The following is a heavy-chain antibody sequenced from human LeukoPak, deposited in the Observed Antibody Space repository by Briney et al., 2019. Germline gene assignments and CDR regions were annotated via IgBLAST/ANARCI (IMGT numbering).Heavy chain of an antibody. CDR3: ARAPSWKYYYVSSGYDY. CDR2: ISAYNGNT. V-gene: IGHV1-18*01. CDR1: GYTFTSYG. J-gene: IGHJ4*02. Sequence: GASVKVSCKASGYTFTSYGVTWVRQAPGQGLEWMGWISAYNGNTNYAQKLQDRVTMTTDTSTRTAYMELRSLRSDDTAVYYCARAPSWKYYYVSSGYDYWGQGTLVTVSS. D-gene: IGHD3-22*01.